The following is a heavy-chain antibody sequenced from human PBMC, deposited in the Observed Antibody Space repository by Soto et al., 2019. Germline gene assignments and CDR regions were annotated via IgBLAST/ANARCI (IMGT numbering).Heavy chain of an antibody. CDR3: ARGWGIAAPGPNWFDP. CDR2: INPNSGGT. V-gene: IGHV1-2*02. Sequence: ASVKVSCKASGYSLSGYYLHWVRQAPGQGPEWMGWINPNSGGTKYVQRFQGRVTMTRDTSISTVYLELSRLRSDDTAVYYCARGWGIAAPGPNWFDPWGQGTLVTVSS. J-gene: IGHJ5*02. D-gene: IGHD6-13*01. CDR1: GYSLSGYY.